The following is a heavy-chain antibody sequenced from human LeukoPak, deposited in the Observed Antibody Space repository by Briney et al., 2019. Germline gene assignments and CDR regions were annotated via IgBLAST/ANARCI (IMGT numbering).Heavy chain of an antibody. V-gene: IGHV3-23*01. CDR3: AKDNGVTGTLGYFDY. CDR2: ISGSGGST. Sequence: PGGSLRLSCAASGFTFSSYAMSWVRQAPGKGLEWVSAISGSGGSTYYADSVKGRFTISRDNSKNTLYLQMNSLRAEDTAVYYCAKDNGVTGTLGYFDYWGQGTLVTVSS. CDR1: GFTFSSYA. D-gene: IGHD1-1*01. J-gene: IGHJ4*02.